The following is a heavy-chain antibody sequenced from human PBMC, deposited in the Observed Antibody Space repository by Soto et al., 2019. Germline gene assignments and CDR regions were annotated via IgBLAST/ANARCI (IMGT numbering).Heavy chain of an antibody. D-gene: IGHD4-4*01. J-gene: IGHJ6*02. Sequence: QVQLVQSGAEVKKPGASVKVSCKASGYTFTSYGISWVRQAPGQGLEWMGWISAYNGNTNYAQKLQGRVTMTTDTSTSTAYMELRSLRSDDTAVYYWAREVVQYSNYPKHLDVWGQGTTVTVSS. CDR1: GYTFTSYG. V-gene: IGHV1-18*01. CDR3: AREVVQYSNYPKHLDV. CDR2: ISAYNGNT.